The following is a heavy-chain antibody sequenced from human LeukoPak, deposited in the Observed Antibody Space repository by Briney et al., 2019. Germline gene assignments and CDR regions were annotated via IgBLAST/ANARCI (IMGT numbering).Heavy chain of an antibody. CDR3: ARVKGWLRTDAFDI. J-gene: IGHJ3*02. D-gene: IGHD5-12*01. CDR1: GFTFSSYW. V-gene: IGHV3-7*01. CDR2: IKQDGSEK. Sequence: GGSLRLSCAASGFTFSSYWMSWVLQAPGKGLEWVANIKQDGSEKYYVDSVKGRFTISRDNAKNSLYLQMNSLRAEDTAVYYCARVKGWLRTDAFDIWGQGTMVTVSS.